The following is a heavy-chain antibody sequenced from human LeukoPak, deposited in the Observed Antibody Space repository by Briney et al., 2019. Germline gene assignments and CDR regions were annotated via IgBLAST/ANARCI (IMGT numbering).Heavy chain of an antibody. CDR2: IYYSGST. Sequence: PSETLSLTCTVSGGSFSSYYGSWIRQPPGKGLVWIGYIYYSGSTNYNPSLKSRVTMSIDTSKNQFSLKVTSVTAADTAVYYCARVDYDSSGYFDYWGQGTPVTVSS. J-gene: IGHJ4*02. V-gene: IGHV4-59*01. CDR3: ARVDYDSSGYFDY. CDR1: GGSFSSYY. D-gene: IGHD3-22*01.